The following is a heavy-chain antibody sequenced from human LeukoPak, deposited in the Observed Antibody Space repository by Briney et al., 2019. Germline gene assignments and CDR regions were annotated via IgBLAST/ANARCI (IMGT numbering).Heavy chain of an antibody. CDR2: ISSDGSVT. V-gene: IGHV3-74*03. Sequence: GGSLRLSCAVSGFSFTYYWMHWGRLDPGKGMVWVSFISSDGSVTKYADSVKGRFTISRDNAVNTLYLQMNSLRVEDTAVYYCVRGSLRLPRSTPDYWGQGTLVTVSS. CDR3: VRGSLRLPRSTPDY. J-gene: IGHJ4*02. CDR1: GFSFTYYW. D-gene: IGHD2-21*02.